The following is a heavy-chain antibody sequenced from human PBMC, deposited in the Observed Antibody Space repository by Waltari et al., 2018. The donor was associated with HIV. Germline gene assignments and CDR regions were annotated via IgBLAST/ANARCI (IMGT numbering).Heavy chain of an antibody. CDR2: ISHDGKKQ. CDR3: ARQYFDKTGNSPPLDS. D-gene: IGHD3-22*01. Sequence: QVHVVGFGGGVVQPGRSLTLSCAASQIPFSLYVIHLVRQAPGKGLEWVATISHDGKKQYYADSVKGRFTVSRDDAKRKVYLEMDSLETEDTAMFYCARQYFDKTGNSPPLDSWGQGALVTVSS. J-gene: IGHJ4*02. V-gene: IGHV3-30*04. CDR1: QIPFSLYV.